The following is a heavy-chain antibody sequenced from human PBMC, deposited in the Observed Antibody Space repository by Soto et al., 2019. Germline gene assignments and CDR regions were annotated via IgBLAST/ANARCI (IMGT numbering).Heavy chain of an antibody. CDR2: IYHSGST. CDR1: GGSISSGGYS. D-gene: IGHD1-26*01. J-gene: IGHJ5*02. V-gene: IGHV4-30-2*01. CDR3: ARTPTP. Sequence: SETLSLTCAVSGGSISSGGYSWSWIQQPPGKGLEWIGYIYHSGSTYYNPSLKSRVTISVDRSKNQFSLKLSSVTAADTAVYYCARTPTPWDQGTLVTVSS.